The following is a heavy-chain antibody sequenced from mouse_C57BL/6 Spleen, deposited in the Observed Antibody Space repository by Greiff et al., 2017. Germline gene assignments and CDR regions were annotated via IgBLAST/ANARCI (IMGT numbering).Heavy chain of an antibody. D-gene: IGHD2-10*01. CDR1: GFTFSSYA. Sequence: EVMLVESGGGLVKPGGSLKLSCAASGFTFSSYAMSWVRQTPEKRLEWVATISDGGSYTYYPDNVKGRFTISRDNAKNNLYLQMSHLKSEDTAMYYCARDPYYESDGYFDVWGTGTTVTVSS. CDR2: ISDGGSYT. V-gene: IGHV5-4*01. J-gene: IGHJ1*03. CDR3: ARDPYYESDGYFDV.